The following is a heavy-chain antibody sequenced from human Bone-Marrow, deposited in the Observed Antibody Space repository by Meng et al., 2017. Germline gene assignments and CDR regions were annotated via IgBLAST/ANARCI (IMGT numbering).Heavy chain of an antibody. V-gene: IGHV3-23*01. Sequence: GGSLRLSCAASRFTFSCYAMSWVRQAPGKGLEWVSAISGSGGSTYYADSVQGRFTIPRDNSKNTMDLQMNSLRAEDMAVYYCAKSSWHSSCWPYTYYYYGMDVWGQGTTVTVSS. J-gene: IGHJ6*02. CDR3: AKSSWHSSCWPYTYYYYGMDV. CDR2: ISGSGGST. CDR1: RFTFSCYA. D-gene: IGHD6-19*01.